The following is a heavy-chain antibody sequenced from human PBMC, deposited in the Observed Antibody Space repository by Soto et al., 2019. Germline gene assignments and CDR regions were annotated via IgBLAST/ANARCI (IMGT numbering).Heavy chain of an antibody. Sequence: QVQLVQSGAEVRKPGASVKISCKASGYTFSKYYIHWVRQAPGQGLEWMGLINPSGGSTTYAQKFQGRVTMTWDTSTSTVYMEVSSLRSEDTAMYFCARRTGGASCFDFWGQGTLVTVSS. CDR1: GYTFSKYY. J-gene: IGHJ4*02. CDR3: ARRTGGASCFDF. CDR2: INPSGGST. D-gene: IGHD1-26*01. V-gene: IGHV1-46*03.